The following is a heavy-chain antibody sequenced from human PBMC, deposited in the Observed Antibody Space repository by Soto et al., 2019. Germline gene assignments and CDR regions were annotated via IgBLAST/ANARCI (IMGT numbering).Heavy chain of an antibody. CDR1: GGSISSGGYS. J-gene: IGHJ4*02. D-gene: IGHD4-17*01. Sequence: SETLSLTCAVSGGSISSGGYSWSWIRQPPGKGLEWIGYIYHSGSTYYNPSLKSRVTISVDRSKNQFSLKLSSVTAADTAVYYCARTSTTVTTLDYWGQGTLVTVSS. CDR2: IYHSGST. V-gene: IGHV4-30-2*01. CDR3: ARTSTTVTTLDY.